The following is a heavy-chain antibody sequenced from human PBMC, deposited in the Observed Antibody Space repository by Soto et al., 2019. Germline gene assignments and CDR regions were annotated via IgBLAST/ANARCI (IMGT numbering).Heavy chain of an antibody. D-gene: IGHD6-6*01. Sequence: GGSLRLSCAASGFTFSSYSMNWVRQAPGKGLEWVSSISSSSSYIYYADSVKGRFTISRDNAKNSLYLQMNSLRAEDTAVYYCAFIAARPKLLYFDYWGQGTLVTVSS. CDR3: AFIAARPKLLYFDY. J-gene: IGHJ4*02. CDR1: GFTFSSYS. V-gene: IGHV3-21*01. CDR2: ISSSSSYI.